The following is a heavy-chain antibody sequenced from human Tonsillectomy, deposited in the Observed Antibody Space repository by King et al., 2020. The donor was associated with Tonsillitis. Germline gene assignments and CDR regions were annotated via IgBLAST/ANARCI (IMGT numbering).Heavy chain of an antibody. D-gene: IGHD2-2*01. J-gene: IGHJ3*02. V-gene: IGHV4-59*08. CDR3: ARQPPATAAFDM. CDR1: GGSITNYY. CDR2: IYYSGGT. Sequence: LQLQESGPGLVKPSETLSLTCTVSGGSITNYYWSWIRQTPGKGLEWIGYIYYSGGTNYNPSLKSRVTISVDTSKNQFSLSLSSLTAADTAVYYCARQPPATAAFDMWGQGTMVTVSS.